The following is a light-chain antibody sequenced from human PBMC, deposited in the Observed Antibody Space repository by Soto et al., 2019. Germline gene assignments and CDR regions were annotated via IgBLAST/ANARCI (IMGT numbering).Light chain of an antibody. CDR2: EVS. V-gene: IGLV2-8*01. J-gene: IGLJ2*01. Sequence: QSALTQPPSASGSPGQSVTISCNGTSSDVGGYNYVSWYQQHPGKAPKFMIYEVSKRPSGVPDRCSGSKSGNTASLTVSGLQAEDEADYYFSSYASSNTMVCGGGTQLTVL. CDR3: SSYASSNTMV. CDR1: SSDVGGYNY.